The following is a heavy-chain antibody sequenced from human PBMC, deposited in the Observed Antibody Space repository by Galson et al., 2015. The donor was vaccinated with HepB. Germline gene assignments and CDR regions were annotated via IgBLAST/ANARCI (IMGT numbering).Heavy chain of an antibody. CDR3: AREGAGGGMAV. V-gene: IGHV3-53*01. J-gene: IGHJ6*02. CDR2: IDSGARP. D-gene: IGHD3-16*01. CDR1: EFTVSTHY. Sequence: SLRLSCAASEFTVSTHYMNWVRQAPGKGLEWVSLIDSGARPYYAASVKGRFTIFRDISKNTLYLHMNSLRAEDTAVYYCAREGAGGGMAVWGQGTTVTVSS.